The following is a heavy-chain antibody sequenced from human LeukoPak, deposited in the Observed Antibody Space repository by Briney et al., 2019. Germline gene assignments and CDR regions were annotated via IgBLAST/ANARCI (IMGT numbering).Heavy chain of an antibody. V-gene: IGHV3-23*01. CDR2: ISGSGVGT. CDR3: AKNGGCVHDKYFFDF. Sequence: PGGSLRLSCAASGFTFANCAMSWVRQAPGMGLEWVSAISGSGVGTNYADSVKGRFTISRDNSKNTLYLQMNSLRAEDTAVYYCAKNGGCVHDKYFFDFWGQGTLVSLS. CDR1: GFTFANCA. J-gene: IGHJ4*02. D-gene: IGHD3-9*01.